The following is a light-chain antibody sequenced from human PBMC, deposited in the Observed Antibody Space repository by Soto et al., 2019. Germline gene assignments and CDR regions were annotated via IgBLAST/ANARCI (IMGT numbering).Light chain of an antibody. J-gene: IGLJ1*01. V-gene: IGLV2-14*01. CDR2: EVS. CDR1: DSDVGAYNY. Sequence: QSVLTQPASVSGSPGQSITISCTGTDSDVGAYNYVSWYQQHPGKAPKLMISEVSNRPSGVSNRFSGSKSGNTASLTISGLQAEDESDYYCSSYASGNTYVFGYGTKVTVL. CDR3: SSYASGNTYV.